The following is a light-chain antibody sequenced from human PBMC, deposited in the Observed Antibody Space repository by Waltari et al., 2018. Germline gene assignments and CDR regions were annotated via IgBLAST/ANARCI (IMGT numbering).Light chain of an antibody. J-gene: IGKJ1*01. Sequence: DIQMTQSPPSLSASVGDRVTITCRASQSISNNLNWYQQKAGKAPKLLIYAASSLQSGVPSRFSGSVSGTDFTLTILSLQPDDFATYYCQQSYSTPPRTFGQVTKVENK. V-gene: IGKV1-39*01. CDR3: QQSYSTPPRT. CDR1: QSISNN. CDR2: AAS.